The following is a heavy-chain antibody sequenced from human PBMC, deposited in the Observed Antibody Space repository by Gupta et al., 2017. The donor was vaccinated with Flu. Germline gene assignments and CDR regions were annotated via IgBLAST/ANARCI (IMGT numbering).Heavy chain of an antibody. V-gene: IGHV1-69*06. CDR3: AIRYCGTTGCYAEGSDYYYGMDV. J-gene: IGHJ6*02. CDR1: GGTFSNYA. CDR2: IIPFFNTP. D-gene: IGHD2-2*01. Sequence: QVQLVQSGAEVKKPGSSMKVSCKASGGTFSNYAISWVRQAPGQGLEWMGEIIPFFNTPNYAQKFQGRVTITADKSTSTAYMDLSSLRSEDTAVYYCAIRYCGTTGCYAEGSDYYYGMDVWGQGTTVTVSS.